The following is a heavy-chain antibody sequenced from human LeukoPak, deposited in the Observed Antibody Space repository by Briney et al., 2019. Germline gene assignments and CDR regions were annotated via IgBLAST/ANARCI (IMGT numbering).Heavy chain of an antibody. CDR1: GFTFSNYA. CDR2: ISYDGINK. CDR3: AKEEGITGHHRGLEY. D-gene: IGHD6-13*01. J-gene: IGHJ4*02. V-gene: IGHV3-30*04. Sequence: GRSLRLSCAASGFTFSNYAMHWVRQVPGKGLEWVAVISYDGINKYYADSVKGRFTISRDNSKNTLYLQMTSLRTEETGVTECAKEEGITGHHRGLEYWGQGTLVSVSS.